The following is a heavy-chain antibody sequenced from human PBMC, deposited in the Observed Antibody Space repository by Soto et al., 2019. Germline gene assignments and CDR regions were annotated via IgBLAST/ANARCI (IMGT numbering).Heavy chain of an antibody. CDR2: IIPILGIA. CDR3: ARVQRYSTEANAFDI. V-gene: IGHV1-69*02. Sequence: QVQLVQSGAEVKKPGSSVKVSCKASGGTFSSYTISWVRQAPGQGLEWMGRIIPILGIANYAQKFQGRVTITADKCTSTAYMELSSLRSEDTAVYSCARVQRYSTEANAFDIWGQGTMVTVSS. J-gene: IGHJ3*02. D-gene: IGHD3-9*01. CDR1: GGTFSSYT.